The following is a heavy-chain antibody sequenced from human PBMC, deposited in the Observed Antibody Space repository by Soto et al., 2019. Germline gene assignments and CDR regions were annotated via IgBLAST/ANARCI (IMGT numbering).Heavy chain of an antibody. CDR1: GYTFTSYG. CDR3: ARDFPAPAVAAAAQFDY. D-gene: IGHD6-13*01. J-gene: IGHJ4*02. Sequence: GASVKVSCKASGYTFTSYGISWVRQAPGQGLEWMGWISAYNGNTNYAQKLQGRVTMTTDTSTSTAYMELRSLRSDDTAVYYCARDFPAPAVAAAAQFDYWGQGTLVTVSS. CDR2: ISAYNGNT. V-gene: IGHV1-18*04.